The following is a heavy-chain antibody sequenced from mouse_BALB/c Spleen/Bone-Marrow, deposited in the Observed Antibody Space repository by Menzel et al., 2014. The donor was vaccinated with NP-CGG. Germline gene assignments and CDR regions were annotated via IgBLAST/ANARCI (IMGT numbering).Heavy chain of an antibody. V-gene: IGHV1-67*01. CDR2: ISGYYGDA. CDR3: ARSGKVRNAMDY. Sequence: QVQLQQSGAELVRPGVSVKISCKGSGYTFTDYAIHWVKQSHAKSLEWIGLISGYYGDAIYNQKFKGKATMTVHKSSRTAYMDLARLTSEDSAIYYCARSGKVRNAMDYWGQGTSVTVSS. J-gene: IGHJ4*01. CDR1: GYTFTDYA. D-gene: IGHD2-14*01.